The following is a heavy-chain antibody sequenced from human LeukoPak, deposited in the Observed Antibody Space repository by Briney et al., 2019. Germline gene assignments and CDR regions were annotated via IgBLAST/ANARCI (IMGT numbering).Heavy chain of an antibody. CDR1: GFTSSVFA. J-gene: IGHJ4*02. CDR2: IRNKANSYAT. Sequence: GGSLRLSCALSGFTSSVFATDWVSQPSGEGLEWVGRIRNKANSYATTCAASVKGRFTISRDDPNNTSYLQMNSLKTEDTAVYYCTRSIVGATTLDYWGQGTLVTVSS. D-gene: IGHD1-26*01. CDR3: TRSIVGATTLDY. V-gene: IGHV3-73*01.